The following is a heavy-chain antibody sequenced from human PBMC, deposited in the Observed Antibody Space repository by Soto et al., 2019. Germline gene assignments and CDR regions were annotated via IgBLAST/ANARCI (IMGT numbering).Heavy chain of an antibody. V-gene: IGHV3-30*03. D-gene: IGHD5-18*01. CDR3: ATDRGGYSYGLTYYFDY. Sequence: QVQLVESGGGVVQPGRSLRLSCAASGFTFSSYGMHWVRQAPGKGLEWVAVISYDGSNKYYADSVKGRFTISRDNSKNTLYLQMNSLRAEDTAVYYCATDRGGYSYGLTYYFDYWGQGTLVTVSS. CDR2: ISYDGSNK. J-gene: IGHJ4*02. CDR1: GFTFSSYG.